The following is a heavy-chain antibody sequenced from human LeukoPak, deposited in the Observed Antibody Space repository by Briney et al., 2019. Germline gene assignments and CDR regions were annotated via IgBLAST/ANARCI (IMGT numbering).Heavy chain of an antibody. J-gene: IGHJ6*03. V-gene: IGHV4-31*03. Sequence: SQTLSLTCTVSGGSISSGGYYWSWIRQHPGKGLEWIGYIYYSGSTYYNPSLKSRVTISVDTSKNQFSLKLSSVTAADTAAYYCARVSAAGPYYMDVWGKGTTVTVSS. CDR1: GGSISSGGYY. D-gene: IGHD6-25*01. CDR3: ARVSAAGPYYMDV. CDR2: IYYSGST.